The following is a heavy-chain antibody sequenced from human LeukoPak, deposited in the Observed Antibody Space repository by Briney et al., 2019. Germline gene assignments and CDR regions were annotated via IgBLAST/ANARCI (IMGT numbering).Heavy chain of an antibody. J-gene: IGHJ4*02. Sequence: GGSLRLSCAASGFTFSSFSVSWVRQAPGKGLEWVSAISGSGGSTYYADSVKGRFTISRDDSKNTLYLQMNSLRAEDTAVYYCAKDHPRYFDWLLYLFDYWGQGTLVTVSS. CDR3: AKDHPRYFDWLLYLFDY. D-gene: IGHD3-9*01. CDR2: ISGSGGST. V-gene: IGHV3-23*01. CDR1: GFTFSSFS.